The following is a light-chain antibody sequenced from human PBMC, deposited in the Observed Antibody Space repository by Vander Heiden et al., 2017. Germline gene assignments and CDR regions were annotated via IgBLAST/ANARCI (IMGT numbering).Light chain of an antibody. CDR3: QQYYTFPWT. V-gene: IGKV1-5*01. J-gene: IGKJ1*01. Sequence: LHLSHWAATRSTAVEDRVTISGRASQTIHKWLAWYQQKPGKAPELLIYDASTLQSGVPSRFSGAGSGTEFTLTISSLQPDDFATYYCQQYYTFPWTFGRGTKVDI. CDR1: QTIHKW. CDR2: DAS.